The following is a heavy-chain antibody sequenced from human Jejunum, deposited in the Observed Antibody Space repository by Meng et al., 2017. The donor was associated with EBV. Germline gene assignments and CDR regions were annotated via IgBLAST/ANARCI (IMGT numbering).Heavy chain of an antibody. Sequence: GQLEESGPGLVKPSGTLSLTCAVSGDTISGSNWCSWVRQPPGKGLEWIGKIYHSGGTNYNPSLKSRVTISVDKSKNQFSLKLSSVTAADTAVYYCARYGSGYFPALWYWGQGTLVTVSS. CDR1: GDTISGSNW. D-gene: IGHD3-3*01. J-gene: IGHJ4*02. CDR3: ARYGSGYFPALWY. CDR2: IYHSGGT. V-gene: IGHV4-4*02.